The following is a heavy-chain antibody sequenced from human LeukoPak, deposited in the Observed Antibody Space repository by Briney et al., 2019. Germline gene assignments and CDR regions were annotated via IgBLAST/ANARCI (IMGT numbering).Heavy chain of an antibody. CDR3: ARARGAKYYSDTTKYDYNYFDF. V-gene: IGHV3-66*01. J-gene: IGHJ4*02. CDR1: GFILSRNY. D-gene: IGHD5-24*01. CDR2: IFPGGIT. Sequence: GGSLRLSCAASGFILSRNYMTWVRQTPGKGLEWVSIIFPGGITKYADSVKDRVTISRDHSENTLYLQMNSLRVEDTGVYYCARARGAKYYSDTTKYDYNYFDFWGQGALVTVSS.